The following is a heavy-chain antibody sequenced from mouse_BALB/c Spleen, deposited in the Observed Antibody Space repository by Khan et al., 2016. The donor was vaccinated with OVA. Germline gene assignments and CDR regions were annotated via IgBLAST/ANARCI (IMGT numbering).Heavy chain of an antibody. CDR1: GFSLTGYG. CDR2: IWGDGST. Sequence: QVQLKQSGPGLVAPSQSLSITCTVSGFSLTGYGVNWVRQPPEKGLEWLGMIWGDGSTDYNSALKSRLSISKDNSKSQVFLKMNSLQTDDTAMYYCARAYYGNYREAMDYWGQGTSVTVSS. V-gene: IGHV2-6-7*01. J-gene: IGHJ4*01. D-gene: IGHD2-10*01. CDR3: ARAYYGNYREAMDY.